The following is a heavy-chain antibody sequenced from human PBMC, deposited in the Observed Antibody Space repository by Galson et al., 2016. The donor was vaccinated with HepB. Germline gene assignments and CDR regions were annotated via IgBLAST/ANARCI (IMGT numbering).Heavy chain of an antibody. V-gene: IGHV4-4*01. CDR2: VSNKGKT. Sequence: TLSLTCGVSSGYITNSNYWSWVRQPPGKGLEWIGEVSNKGKTNFNPSLASRLSMSFDMSTNEASLRVNFMTAEDTATYFCTRESGAFVPFGFWGQGAPVVVSS. D-gene: IGHD3-16*01. CDR3: TRESGAFVPFGF. J-gene: IGHJ4*02. CDR1: SGYITNSNY.